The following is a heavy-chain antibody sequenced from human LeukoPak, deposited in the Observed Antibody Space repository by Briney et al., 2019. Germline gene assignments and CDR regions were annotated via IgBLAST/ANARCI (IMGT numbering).Heavy chain of an antibody. D-gene: IGHD1-1*01. Sequence: SVKVSCKASGGTFSSYAISWVRQAPGQGLEWMGGIIPIFGTANYAQKFQGRVTITADESTSTAYMELSSLRSEDTAVYYCAREVQLERRYLAFDIWGQGTLVTVSS. V-gene: IGHV1-69*13. J-gene: IGHJ4*02. CDR2: IIPIFGTA. CDR1: GGTFSSYA. CDR3: AREVQLERRYLAFDI.